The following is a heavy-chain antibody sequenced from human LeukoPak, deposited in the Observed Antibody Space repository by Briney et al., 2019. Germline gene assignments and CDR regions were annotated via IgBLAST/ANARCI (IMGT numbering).Heavy chain of an antibody. Sequence: KTGGSLRLSCADSGFSFSNAWMSWVRQAPGKGMKWVGRIKSKTQGGTTDYAAPVKGRFTISRDDSKDTLYLQMNALKTEDTAVYYCSTDEWSWGQGTLVTVSS. V-gene: IGHV3-15*01. CDR2: IKSKTQGGTT. CDR1: GFSFSNAW. J-gene: IGHJ4*02. CDR3: STDEWS. D-gene: IGHD3-3*01.